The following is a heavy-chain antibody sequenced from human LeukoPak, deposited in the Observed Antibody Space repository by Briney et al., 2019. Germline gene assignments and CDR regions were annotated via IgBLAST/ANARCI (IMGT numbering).Heavy chain of an antibody. CDR2: TYYRSKWYN. D-gene: IGHD1-1*01. J-gene: IGHJ4*02. CDR1: GDSVSSNSAA. Sequence: SQTLSLTCAISGDSVSSNSAAWNWIRQSPSRGLEWLGRTYYRSKWYNDYAVSVKSRITINPDTSKNQFSLQLNSVTPEDTAVYYCARGIIEVHNWKFGYYFDYWGQGTLVTVSS. CDR3: ARGIIEVHNWKFGYYFDY. V-gene: IGHV6-1*01.